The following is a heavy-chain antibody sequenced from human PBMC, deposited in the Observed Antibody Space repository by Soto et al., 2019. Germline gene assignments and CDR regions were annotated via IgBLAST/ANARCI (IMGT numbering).Heavy chain of an antibody. Sequence: GGSLRLSCAASGFTFSSYAMSWVRQAPGKGLEWVSAISGSGGSTYYADSVKGRFTISRDNSKNTLYLQMNSLRAEDTAVYYCAKLSRTCSGGSCFLSHFDYWGQGTLVTVSS. CDR2: ISGSGGST. CDR3: AKLSRTCSGGSCFLSHFDY. J-gene: IGHJ4*02. CDR1: GFTFSSYA. D-gene: IGHD2-15*01. V-gene: IGHV3-23*01.